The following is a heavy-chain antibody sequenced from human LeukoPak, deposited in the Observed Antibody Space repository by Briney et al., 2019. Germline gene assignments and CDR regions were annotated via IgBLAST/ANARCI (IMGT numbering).Heavy chain of an antibody. Sequence: SETLSLTCTVSGGSISSFYWSWIRQPPGKGLEWIGYIYYSGSTNYNPSLKSRVTISVDTSKNQFSLKLNSVTAADTAVYYCARLSSGSSSWYDIDYWGQGTLVTVSS. CDR3: ARLSSGSSSWYDIDY. V-gene: IGHV4-59*08. J-gene: IGHJ4*02. CDR1: GGSISSFY. D-gene: IGHD6-13*01. CDR2: IYYSGST.